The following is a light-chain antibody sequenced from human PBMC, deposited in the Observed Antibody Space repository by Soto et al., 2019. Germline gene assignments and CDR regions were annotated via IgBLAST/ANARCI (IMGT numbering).Light chain of an antibody. CDR3: QKYNSAPWT. Sequence: DIQMTQSPSSLSASVGDRVTITCRASQSISSYLNWYQQKQGKAPKLLIYAASTLQSGVPSRFSGSVSGTDGTLTISRLKKEDGATYYCQKYNSAPWTFGQGTKVDI. CDR2: AAS. J-gene: IGKJ1*01. CDR1: QSISSY. V-gene: IGKV1-27*01.